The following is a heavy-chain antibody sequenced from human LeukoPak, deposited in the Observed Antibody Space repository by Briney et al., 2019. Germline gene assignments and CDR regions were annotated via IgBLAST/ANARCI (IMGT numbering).Heavy chain of an antibody. J-gene: IGHJ6*03. CDR1: GFTFSDYY. CDR2: ISSSGSTI. V-gene: IGHV3-11*04. CDR3: AREGYSNYYYMDV. D-gene: IGHD4-11*01. Sequence: GGSLRLSCAASGFTFSDYYMSWIRQAPGKGLEWVSYISSSGSTIYYADSVKGRFTISRDNAKDSLYLQMNSLRAEDTAVYYCAREGYSNYYYMDVWDKGTTVTVSS.